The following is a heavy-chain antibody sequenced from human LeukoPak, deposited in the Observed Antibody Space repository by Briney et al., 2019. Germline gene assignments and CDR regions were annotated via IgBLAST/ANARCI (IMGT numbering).Heavy chain of an antibody. CDR3: ARVYGGILPGAFDI. J-gene: IGHJ3*02. V-gene: IGHV4-59*02. D-gene: IGHD4/OR15-4a*01. Sequence: SETLSLTCTVSGGSASSYYWSWIRQPPGKGLEWIGYVYYSGSTSYNPSLKSRVTISVDTSKNQFSLKLSSVTAADTAVYHCARVYGGILPGAFDIWGQGTMVTVSS. CDR1: GGSASSYY. CDR2: VYYSGST.